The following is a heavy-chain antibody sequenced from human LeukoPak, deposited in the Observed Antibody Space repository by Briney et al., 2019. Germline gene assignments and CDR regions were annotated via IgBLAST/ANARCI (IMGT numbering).Heavy chain of an antibody. CDR1: GDSISGYY. D-gene: IGHD6-13*01. CDR3: ARAAAVVLFDY. Sequence: SETLSLTCTVSGDSISGYYWSWIRQPPGKGLEWIGYVYHTGHTHYSPSLKSRVTVSLDTSRNQVSLILSSVTAADTAVYYCARAAAVVLFDYWGQGTLVTVSS. V-gene: IGHV4-59*01. CDR2: VYHTGHT. J-gene: IGHJ4*02.